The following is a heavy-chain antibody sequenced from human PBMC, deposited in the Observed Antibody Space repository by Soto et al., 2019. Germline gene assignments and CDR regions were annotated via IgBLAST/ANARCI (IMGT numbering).Heavy chain of an antibody. J-gene: IGHJ4*02. D-gene: IGHD1-26*01. CDR3: AKDGRRWDLPADY. V-gene: IGHV3-23*01. CDR2: IGGGGGST. Sequence: GKSLTLACSASGFTFSCYAISWVRRSPGKGLEWVSAIGGGGGSTYYADSVKGRFTIYRDNSKNTLYLQMNSLRAEDTAVYYCAKDGRRWDLPADYWGQGALVTVSS. CDR1: GFTFSCYA.